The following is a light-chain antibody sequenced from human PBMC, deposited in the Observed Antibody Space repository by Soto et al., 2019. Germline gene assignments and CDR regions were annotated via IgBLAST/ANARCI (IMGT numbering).Light chain of an antibody. CDR3: EQSNTYWT. J-gene: IGKJ1*01. Sequence: DIHLTQSPSTLSASVGDRVTITCRASQTISHWLAWFQQKPGKAPKLLIFDASSLENGVPSRFSGSGSETEFPLPIPGLQPDDLATYNCEQSNTYWTFGEGTMADVK. CDR2: DAS. V-gene: IGKV1-5*01. CDR1: QTISHW.